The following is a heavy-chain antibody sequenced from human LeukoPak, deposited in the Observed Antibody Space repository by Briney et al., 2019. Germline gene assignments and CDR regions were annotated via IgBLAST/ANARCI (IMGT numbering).Heavy chain of an antibody. J-gene: IGHJ4*02. CDR3: ASEQLGYCSSTSCPPPY. CDR1: GGTFSSYA. Sequence: ASVKVSCKASGGTFSSYAISWVRQAPGQGLEWMGRIIPILGIANYAQKFQGRVTITADKSTSTAYMELSSLRSEDTAVYYCASEQLGYCSSTSCPPPYWGQGTLATVSS. V-gene: IGHV1-69*04. CDR2: IIPILGIA. D-gene: IGHD2-2*01.